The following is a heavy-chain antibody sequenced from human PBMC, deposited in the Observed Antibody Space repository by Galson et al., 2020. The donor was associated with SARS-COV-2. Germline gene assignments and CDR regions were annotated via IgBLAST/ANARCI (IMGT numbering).Heavy chain of an antibody. Sequence: ASVKVSCKASGYTFTGYYMHLVRQAPGQGLEWMVWINPNSGGTNYAQKFQGRVTMTRDTSISTAYMELSRLRSDDTAMYYCARSGHITMVRGVKGGDWFDPWGQGTLVTVSS. CDR2: INPNSGGT. J-gene: IGHJ5*02. CDR1: GYTFTGYY. D-gene: IGHD3-10*01. CDR3: ARSGHITMVRGVKGGDWFDP. V-gene: IGHV1-2*02.